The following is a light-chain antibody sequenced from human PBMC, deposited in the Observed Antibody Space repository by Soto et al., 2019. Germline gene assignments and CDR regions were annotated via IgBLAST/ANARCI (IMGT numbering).Light chain of an antibody. J-gene: IGKJ1*01. CDR3: QQYYSSPPT. V-gene: IGKV4-1*01. CDR2: WAS. CDR1: QSVLYSSNNKNY. Sequence: DLVMTQSPDSLAVSLGERATINCKSSQSVLYSSNNKNYLAWYQQKPGQSPKLLLYWASTRESGVPDRFSGSGSGTDFTLTISSLQAEDVAVYYCQQYYSSPPTFGQGTKVEIK.